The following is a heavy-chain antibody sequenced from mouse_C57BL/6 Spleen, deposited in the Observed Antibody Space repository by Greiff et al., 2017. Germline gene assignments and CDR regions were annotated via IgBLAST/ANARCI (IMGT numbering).Heavy chain of an antibody. CDR3: ARAPYYSNYGGFYY. CDR2: ISYDGSN. Sequence: EVKLVESGPGLVKPSQSLSLTCSVTGYSITSGYYWNWIRQFPGNKLEWMGYISYDGSNNYNPSLKNRISITRDTSKNQFFLKLNSVTTEDTATYYCARAPYYSNYGGFYYWGQGTTLTVSS. J-gene: IGHJ2*01. D-gene: IGHD2-5*01. CDR1: GYSITSGYY. V-gene: IGHV3-6*01.